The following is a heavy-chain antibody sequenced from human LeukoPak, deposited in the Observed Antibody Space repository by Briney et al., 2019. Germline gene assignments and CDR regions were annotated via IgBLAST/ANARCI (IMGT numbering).Heavy chain of an antibody. CDR3: ARPHLPGYGDNFDY. J-gene: IGHJ4*02. CDR2: IYFGGST. V-gene: IGHV4-39*01. CDR1: GGSISSSSYY. Sequence: SETLSLTCTVSGGSISSSSYYWGWIRQPPGKGLEWIGSIYFGGSTYYNPSLKSRATISGDTSKKQFSLKLSSVTAADTAVYYCARPHLPGYGDNFDYWGQGTLVTVSS. D-gene: IGHD4-17*01.